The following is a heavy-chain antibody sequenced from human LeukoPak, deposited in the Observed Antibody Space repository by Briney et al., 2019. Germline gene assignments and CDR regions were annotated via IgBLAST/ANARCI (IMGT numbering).Heavy chain of an antibody. D-gene: IGHD1-26*01. CDR3: ARDLDQYSGRYGGFGHDF. CDR2: ISAYNGNT. V-gene: IGHV1-18*01. CDR1: GYTFTSYG. Sequence: ASVKVSCTASGYTFTSYGINWVRQAPGQGLEWMGWISAYNGNTNYAQKLQGRVTMTTDTSTSTAYMELRGLRSDDTAVYYCARDLDQYSGRYGGFGHDFWGQGTLVTVSS. J-gene: IGHJ4*02.